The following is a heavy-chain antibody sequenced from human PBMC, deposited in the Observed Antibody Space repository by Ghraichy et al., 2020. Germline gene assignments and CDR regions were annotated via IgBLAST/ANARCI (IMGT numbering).Heavy chain of an antibody. CDR1: GGSISSYY. V-gene: IGHV4-59*01. D-gene: IGHD3-3*01. CDR2: IYYSGST. Sequence: SETLSLTCTVSGGSISSYYWSWIRQPPGKGLEWIGYIYYSGSTNYNPSLKSRVTISVDTSKNQFSLKLSSVTAADTAVYYCARVIRSGYYGADWFDPWGQGTLVTVSS. CDR3: ARVIRSGYYGADWFDP. J-gene: IGHJ5*02.